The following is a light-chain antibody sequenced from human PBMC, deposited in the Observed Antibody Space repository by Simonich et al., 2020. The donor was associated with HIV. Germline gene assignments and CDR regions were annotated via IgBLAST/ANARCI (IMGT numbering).Light chain of an antibody. CDR3: QQYNNWPPYT. CDR2: GAS. V-gene: IGKV3-15*01. Sequence: EIVMTQSPATLSVSPGERATLSCRASQSVSSDLAWYQQKPGQAPSLLISGASTRATGIPARFSGSGSGTDFTLTISSLQAEDVAVYYCQQYNNWPPYTFGQGTKLEIK. CDR1: QSVSSD. J-gene: IGKJ2*01.